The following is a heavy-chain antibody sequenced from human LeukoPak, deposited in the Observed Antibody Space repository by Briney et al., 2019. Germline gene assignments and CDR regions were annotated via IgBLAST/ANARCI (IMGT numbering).Heavy chain of an antibody. CDR2: ISWNSSSI. V-gene: IGHV3-9*01. Sequence: GGSLRLSCAASGFTFDDYAMHWVRQAPGKGLEWVSGISWNSSSIDYADSVKGRFTISRDNSKKSLYLQMNSLRYEDTALYYCAKTRREWWYRYYFDYGGEGTLVTVSS. J-gene: IGHJ4*02. CDR1: GFTFDDYA. D-gene: IGHD2-15*01. CDR3: AKTRREWWYRYYFDY.